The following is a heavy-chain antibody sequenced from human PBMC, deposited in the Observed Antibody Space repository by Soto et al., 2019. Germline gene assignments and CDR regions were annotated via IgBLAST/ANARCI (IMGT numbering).Heavy chain of an antibody. CDR1: GGSISSYY. CDR2: IYYSGST. D-gene: IGHD3-3*01. CDR3: ARLRFLEWFDYGMDV. Sequence: SETLSLTCTVSGGSISSYYWCWIRQPPGKGLEWIGYIYYSGSTNYNPSLKSRVTISVDTSKNQFSLKLSSVTAADTAVYYCARLRFLEWFDYGMDVWGQGTTVTV. J-gene: IGHJ6*02. V-gene: IGHV4-59*01.